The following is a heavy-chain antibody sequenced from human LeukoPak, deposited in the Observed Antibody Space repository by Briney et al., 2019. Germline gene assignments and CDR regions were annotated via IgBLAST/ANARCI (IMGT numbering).Heavy chain of an antibody. V-gene: IGHV1-8*01. CDR3: ARATPDYYDSSGYYPFDY. J-gene: IGHJ4*02. CDR2: MNPNSGNT. Sequence: ASVKVSCKASGYTFTSYDINWVRQATGQGLEWMGWMNPNSGNTGYAQKFQGRVTMTRNTSISTAYMELSSLTSEDTAVYYCARATPDYYDSSGYYPFDYWGQGTLVTVSS. D-gene: IGHD3-22*01. CDR1: GYTFTSYD.